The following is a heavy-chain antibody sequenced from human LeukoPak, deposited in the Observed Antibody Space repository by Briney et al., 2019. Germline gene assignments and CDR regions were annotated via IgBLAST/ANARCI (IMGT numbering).Heavy chain of an antibody. CDR1: GYNFASYG. Sequence: ASVKVSCKASGYNFASYGISWVRQAPGQGLEWMGGIIPLFGTADYAQKFQGRVTITADESTSTAYMELSSLRLEDTAVYYCASPGGWDAFDIWGQGTMVTVSS. J-gene: IGHJ3*02. D-gene: IGHD6-19*01. V-gene: IGHV1-69*13. CDR2: IIPLFGTA. CDR3: ASPGGWDAFDI.